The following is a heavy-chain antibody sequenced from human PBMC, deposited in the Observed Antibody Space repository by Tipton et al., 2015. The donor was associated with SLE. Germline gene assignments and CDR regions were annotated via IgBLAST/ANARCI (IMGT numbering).Heavy chain of an antibody. V-gene: IGHV4-39*07. CDR2: IYYSGNS. CDR1: GGSISSSSYY. CDR3: ARGGVGGYDFFDY. Sequence: TLSLTCTVSGGSISSSSYYWGWIRQPPGKGLEWIGSIYYSGNSYYNPSLKSRVTISVDTSKNHFSLKLRAVSAADTAVYYCARGGVGGYDFFDYWGQGALVTVSS. J-gene: IGHJ4*02. D-gene: IGHD5-12*01.